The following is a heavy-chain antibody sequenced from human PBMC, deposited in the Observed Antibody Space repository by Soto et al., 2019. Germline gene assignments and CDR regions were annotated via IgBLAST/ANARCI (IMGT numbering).Heavy chain of an antibody. V-gene: IGHV1-69*01. CDR2: IIPTFGTR. D-gene: IGHD2-21*02. CDR1: AGTFSSYP. Sequence: QVQLVQSGAEVKKPGSSVTVSCKASAGTFSSYPISWVRQAPGQGLEWMGGIIPTFGTRKYAQRFQGRVTFTADESTPTAYMELSSLRSEDTAIYYCAGGVTVTTAGGYWGQGTLVTVSS. CDR3: AGGVTVTTAGGY. J-gene: IGHJ4*02.